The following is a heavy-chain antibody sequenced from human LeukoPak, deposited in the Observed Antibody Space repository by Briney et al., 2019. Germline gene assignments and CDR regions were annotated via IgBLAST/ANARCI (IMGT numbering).Heavy chain of an antibody. CDR3: VKDPIAAAGTSPFFDY. J-gene: IGHJ4*02. CDR2: ISSNGGST. V-gene: IGHV3-64D*09. Sequence: GGSLRLSCSASGFTFSSYAMHWVRQAPGKGLEYVSAISSNGGSTYYADSVKGRFTISRDNSKNTLYLQMSSLRAEDTAVYYCVKDPIAAAGTSPFFDYWGQGTLVTVSS. D-gene: IGHD6-13*01. CDR1: GFTFSSYA.